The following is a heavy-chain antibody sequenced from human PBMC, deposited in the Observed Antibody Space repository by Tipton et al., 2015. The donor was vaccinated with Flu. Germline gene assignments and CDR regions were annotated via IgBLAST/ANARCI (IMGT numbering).Heavy chain of an antibody. CDR3: ARDDAVRWIQFWFDYKWFDP. Sequence: QLVQSGAEVKKPGASVKISCKASGYAFTSYYMHWARQAPGQGLEWLGIINPSGGGTSYAQKIQGRVTMTRDTSTSTVYMELSSLRSEDTAAYYCARDDAVRWIQFWFDYKWFDPWGQGTLVTVSS. CDR1: GYAFTSYY. CDR2: INPSGGGT. D-gene: IGHD5-18*01. V-gene: IGHV1-46*01. J-gene: IGHJ5*02.